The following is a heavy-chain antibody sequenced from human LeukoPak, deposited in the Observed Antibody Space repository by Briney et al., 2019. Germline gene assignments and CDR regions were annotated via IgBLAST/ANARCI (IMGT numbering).Heavy chain of an antibody. V-gene: IGHV3-49*04. CDR3: TRVGVDSSGSYYFDY. D-gene: IGHD3-22*01. CDR1: GFTVSSNY. Sequence: GSLRLSCAASGFTVSSNYMSWVRQAPGKGLEWVSFIRSKAYGGTTEYAASVKGRFTISRDESKSIAYLQMNSLKTEDTAAYYCTRVGVDSSGSYYFDYWGQGTLVTVSS. CDR2: IRSKAYGGTT. J-gene: IGHJ4*02.